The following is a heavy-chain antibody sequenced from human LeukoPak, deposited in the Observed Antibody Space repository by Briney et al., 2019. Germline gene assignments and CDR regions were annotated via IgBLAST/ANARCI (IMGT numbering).Heavy chain of an antibody. CDR1: GYTFTGYY. D-gene: IGHD3-3*01. Sequence: ASVKVSCKASGYTFTGYYMHWVRQAPGQGLEWMGWINLNSGGTNYAQKYQGRVTMTRATSISTAYMELSRLRSEDTGLCYCARGVGYYDFWSGYYSLNWFDPWGQGTLVTVSS. V-gene: IGHV1-2*02. CDR2: INLNSGGT. CDR3: ARGVGYYDFWSGYYSLNWFDP. J-gene: IGHJ5*02.